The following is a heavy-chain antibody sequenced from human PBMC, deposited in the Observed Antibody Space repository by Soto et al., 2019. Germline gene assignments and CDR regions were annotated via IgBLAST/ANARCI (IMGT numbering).Heavy chain of an antibody. D-gene: IGHD3-10*01. V-gene: IGHV3-23*01. J-gene: IGHJ4*02. CDR1: GFTFSNYA. CDR3: AKDLIRGDGYIDFDY. CDR2: IFAGGGST. Sequence: VGSLRLSCAPSGFTFSNYAMFWVRQAPGKGLEWVSTIFAGGGSTYYADSVKGRFTISRDNSKNILFLQMDSLRAEDTAVYFCAKDLIRGDGYIDFDYWGQGTLVTVSS.